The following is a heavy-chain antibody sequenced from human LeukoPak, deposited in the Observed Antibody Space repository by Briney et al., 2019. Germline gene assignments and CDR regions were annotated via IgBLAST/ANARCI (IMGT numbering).Heavy chain of an antibody. V-gene: IGHV1-18*01. CDR2: ISAYNGNT. Sequence: ASVTVSFKASGYTFTIYGISWVRQAPGQGLEWMGWISAYNGNTNYAQKLQGRVTMTTDTSTSTAYMELRSLRSDDTAVYYCARVTEWNDLDYWGQGTLVTVSS. J-gene: IGHJ4*02. D-gene: IGHD1-1*01. CDR3: ARVTEWNDLDY. CDR1: GYTFTIYG.